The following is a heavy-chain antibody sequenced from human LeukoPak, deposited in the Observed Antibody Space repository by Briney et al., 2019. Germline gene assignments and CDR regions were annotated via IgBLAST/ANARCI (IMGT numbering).Heavy chain of an antibody. CDR1: GFIVSSNY. V-gene: IGHV3-53*01. D-gene: IGHD2-15*01. J-gene: IGHJ4*02. CDR3: ARGLESCSSGSCFNY. Sequence: PGGSLRLSCAASGFIVSSNYMSWVRQAPGKGLEWVSLIYSSGSTYCAASVKGRFTISRDHSKNTLYLQMNSLRAEDAALYYCARGLESCSSGSCFNYWGQGTLVTVSS. CDR2: IYSSGST.